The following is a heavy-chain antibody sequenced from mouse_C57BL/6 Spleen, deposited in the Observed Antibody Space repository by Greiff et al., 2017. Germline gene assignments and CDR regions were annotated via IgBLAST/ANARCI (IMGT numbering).Heavy chain of an antibody. CDR1: GYTFTEYT. CDR2: FYPGSGSI. J-gene: IGHJ1*03. CDR3: ARHEDYYGSNYWYFDV. D-gene: IGHD1-1*01. Sequence: VQLKESGAELVKPGASVKLSCKASGYTFTEYTIHWVKQRSGLGLEWIGWFYPGSGSIKYNEKFKDKATLTADKSSSTVYMELSRLTSEDSAVYFCARHEDYYGSNYWYFDVWGTGTTVTVSS. V-gene: IGHV1-62-2*01.